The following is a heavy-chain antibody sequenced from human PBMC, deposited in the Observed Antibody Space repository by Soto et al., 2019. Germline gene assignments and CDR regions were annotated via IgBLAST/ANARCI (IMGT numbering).Heavy chain of an antibody. CDR3: TGASAAGFSYFQH. D-gene: IGHD6-13*01. J-gene: IGHJ1*01. V-gene: IGHV3-23*01. CDR2: VICSGGST. Sequence: GSLRLSCAASGFTFSSYAMSRVRQAAGKGLEGVSAVICSGGSTYYADSVKGRFTISRHNSKNTLYLQMDSLRAEDTAVYYCTGASAAGFSYFQHWGQGTLVTVSS. CDR1: GFTFSSYA.